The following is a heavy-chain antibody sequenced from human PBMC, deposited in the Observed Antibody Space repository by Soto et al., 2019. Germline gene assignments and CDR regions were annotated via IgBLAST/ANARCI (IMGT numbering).Heavy chain of an antibody. D-gene: IGHD4-17*01. J-gene: IGHJ4*02. CDR3: ARQSKEDGDYAFGYFDY. CDR2: IYPGDSDT. Sequence: GESLKISCKGSGYSFTSYWIGWVRQMPGKGLEWMGIIYPGDSDTRYSPSFQGQVTISADKSISTAYLQWSSLKASDTAMYYCARQSKEDGDYAFGYFDYWGQGTLVTVSS. V-gene: IGHV5-51*01. CDR1: GYSFTSYW.